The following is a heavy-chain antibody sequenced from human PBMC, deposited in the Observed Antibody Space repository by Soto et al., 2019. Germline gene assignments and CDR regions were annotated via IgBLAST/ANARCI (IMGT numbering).Heavy chain of an antibody. CDR3: AKNGQPPYYYYGMDV. CDR2: VSGYNGDT. Sequence: VSVKVSCKASGYTFSRYGISWARQAPGQGLEWMGWVSGYNGDTKYAQKVQGRVTMTIDTSTYTAYMELRSLTSDDTAKYYCAKNGQPPYYYYGMDVWGQGTTVTVSS. J-gene: IGHJ6*02. CDR1: GYTFSRYG. D-gene: IGHD2-8*01. V-gene: IGHV1-18*01.